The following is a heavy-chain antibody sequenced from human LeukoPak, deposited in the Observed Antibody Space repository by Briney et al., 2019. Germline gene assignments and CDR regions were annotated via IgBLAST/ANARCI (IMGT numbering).Heavy chain of an antibody. D-gene: IGHD5-18*01. CDR3: ARDMTGTAMVTSNTPYYYYYYMDV. CDR1: GYTFTSYA. J-gene: IGHJ6*03. V-gene: IGHV1-2*02. CDR2: INPNSGGT. Sequence: GASVKVSCKASGYTFTSYAMNWVRQAPGQGLEWMGWINPNSGGTNYAQKFQGRVTMTRDTSISTAYMELSRLRSDDTAVYYCARDMTGTAMVTSNTPYYYYYYMDVWGKGTTVTVSS.